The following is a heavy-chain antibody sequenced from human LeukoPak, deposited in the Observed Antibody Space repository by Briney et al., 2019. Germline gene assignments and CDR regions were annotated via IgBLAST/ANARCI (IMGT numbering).Heavy chain of an antibody. V-gene: IGHV1-2*02. CDR3: ARMYGSGSYTVDY. CDR1: GYTFTGYY. J-gene: IGHJ4*02. D-gene: IGHD3-10*01. CDR2: INPNSGGT. Sequence: ASVKVSCKASGYTFTGYYMHWXRQAPGQGXXXXGWINPNSGGTNYAQKFQGRVTXTRDTSISXAYMELSRLRSDDTAVYYCARMYGSGSYTVDYWGQGTLVTVSS.